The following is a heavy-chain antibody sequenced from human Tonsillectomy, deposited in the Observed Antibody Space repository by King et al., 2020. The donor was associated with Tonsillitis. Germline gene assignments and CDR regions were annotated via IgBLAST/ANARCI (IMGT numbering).Heavy chain of an antibody. CDR1: GFRFDDYA. D-gene: IGHD6-13*01. CDR2: ISWNSGSI. CDR3: ARDVGARVAAGF. J-gene: IGHJ4*02. V-gene: IGHV3-9*01. Sequence: VQLVESGGGLVQPGRSLRLSCAASGFRFDDYAMHWVRHAPGKGLEWVACISWNSGSIGYADSVKGRFTISRDNAKNSLFLQMNSLRAEDTALYYCARDVGARVAAGFWGQGTLVTVSS.